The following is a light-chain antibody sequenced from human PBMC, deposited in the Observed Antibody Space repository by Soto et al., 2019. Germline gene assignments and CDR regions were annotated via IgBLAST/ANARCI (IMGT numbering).Light chain of an antibody. CDR3: SSYINSDTFVV. V-gene: IGLV2-18*02. CDR1: TSDVGSYDR. J-gene: IGLJ2*01. Sequence: QSALTQPPSVSGSPGQSVTISCTGTTSDVGSYDRVSWYQQSPGTAPKLMIYEVSNRPSGVPDRFSGSKSGNTASLTISGLQAEDEADYYCSSYINSDTFVVFGGWTKVTVL. CDR2: EVS.